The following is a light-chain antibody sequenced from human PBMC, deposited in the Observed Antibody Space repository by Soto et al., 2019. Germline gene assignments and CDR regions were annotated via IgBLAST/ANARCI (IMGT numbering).Light chain of an antibody. CDR2: DAS. Sequence: DIQMTQSPSSLSASVGDRVTITCQASQDINKNLIWYQQKPGKAPKLLIYDASDLETGVPSRFSGSGSGTGFTFTISSLQPEDFATYYCQQYESLPLTFGQGTRQEI. CDR3: QQYESLPLT. CDR1: QDINKN. V-gene: IGKV1-33*01. J-gene: IGKJ5*01.